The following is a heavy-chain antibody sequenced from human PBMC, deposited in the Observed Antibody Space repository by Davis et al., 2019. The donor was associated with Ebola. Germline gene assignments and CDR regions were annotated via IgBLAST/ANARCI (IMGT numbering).Heavy chain of an antibody. V-gene: IGHV3-48*01. D-gene: IGHD3-10*01. CDR1: GFTFSSYS. CDR3: AKELFPSPRMVRGVEKLYYYYYGMDV. Sequence: PGGSLRLSCAASGFTFSSYSMNWVRQAPGKGLEWVSYIGSSSSTIYYADSVKGRFTISRDNSKNTLYLQMNSLRAEDTAVYYCAKELFPSPRMVRGVEKLYYYYYGMDVWGQGTTVTVSS. J-gene: IGHJ6*02. CDR2: IGSSSSTI.